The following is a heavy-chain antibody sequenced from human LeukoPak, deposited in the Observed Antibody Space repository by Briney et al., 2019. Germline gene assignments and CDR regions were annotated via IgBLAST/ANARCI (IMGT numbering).Heavy chain of an antibody. Sequence: GRSLRLSCAASGFTFSSYGMHWVRQAPGKGLEWVAVIWYDGSNKYYADSVKGRFTISRDNSKNTLYLQMNSLRAEDTAVYYRARDRTSGYDWDDAFDIWGQGTMVTVSS. CDR3: ARDRTSGYDWDDAFDI. D-gene: IGHD5-12*01. CDR2: IWYDGSNK. J-gene: IGHJ3*02. V-gene: IGHV3-33*01. CDR1: GFTFSSYG.